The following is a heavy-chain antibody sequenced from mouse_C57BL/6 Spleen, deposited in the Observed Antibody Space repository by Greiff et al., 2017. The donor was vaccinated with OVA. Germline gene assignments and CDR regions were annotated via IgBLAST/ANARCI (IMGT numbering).Heavy chain of an antibody. CDR3: ARADMITVSYYAMDY. V-gene: IGHV1-82*01. CDR2: LYPGDGDT. Sequence: QVQLKESGPELVKPGASVKISCKASGYAFSSSWMNWVKQRPGKGLEWIGRLYPGDGDTNYNGKFKGKATLTADKSSSTAYMQLSSLTSEDSAVYFGARADMITVSYYAMDYWGQGTSVTVSS. D-gene: IGHD2-4*01. J-gene: IGHJ4*01. CDR1: GYAFSSSW.